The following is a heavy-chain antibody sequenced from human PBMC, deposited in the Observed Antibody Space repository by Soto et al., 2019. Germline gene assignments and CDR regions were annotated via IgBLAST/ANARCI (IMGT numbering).Heavy chain of an antibody. D-gene: IGHD1-26*01. CDR2: INPNGGVT. Sequence: QVQLVQSGAEVRKPGASVTVSCRSSGDSFNDYYIHWVRQAPGQGFEWMGWINPNGGVTKYAQKFQGWVSMTRDTSIRTVYMQLSRLKSDDTAVYYCARERVGATATLDYYYFYMDVWGTGTTVTVSS. J-gene: IGHJ6*03. V-gene: IGHV1-2*04. CDR1: GDSFNDYY. CDR3: ARERVGATATLDYYYFYMDV.